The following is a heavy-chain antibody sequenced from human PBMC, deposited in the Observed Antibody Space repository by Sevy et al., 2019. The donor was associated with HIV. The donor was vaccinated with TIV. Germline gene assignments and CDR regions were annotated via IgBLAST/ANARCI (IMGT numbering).Heavy chain of an antibody. CDR2: RRNKADSYAT. CDR1: GFTFSDHY. CDR3: ATHAGIAAAGRVFDY. V-gene: IGHV3-72*01. D-gene: IGHD6-13*01. Sequence: GGSLRLSCAASGFTFSDHYMEWVRQAPGKGLEWVGHRRNKADSYATEYAASVKGRFTISRDDSTNSLYLQMNSLKTEDTAVYYCATHAGIAAAGRVFDYWGQGSLVTVSS. J-gene: IGHJ4*02.